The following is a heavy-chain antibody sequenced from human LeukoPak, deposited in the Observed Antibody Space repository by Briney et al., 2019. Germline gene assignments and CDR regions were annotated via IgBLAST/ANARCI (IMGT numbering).Heavy chain of an antibody. Sequence: GGSVSLSCVASGFTFSSYSLGWVRQAPGKGLEWDSSISDSGDFTYYENSVRGRFTISRDNSKNTLYLQMNSLRDEDTAVYYCARDNYGMDVWGQGTTVTVFS. J-gene: IGHJ6*02. CDR3: ARDNYGMDV. CDR1: GFTFSSYS. CDR2: ISDSGDFT. V-gene: IGHV3-23*01.